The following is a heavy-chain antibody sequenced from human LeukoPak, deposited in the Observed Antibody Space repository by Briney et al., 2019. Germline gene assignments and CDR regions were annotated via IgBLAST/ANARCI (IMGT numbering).Heavy chain of an antibody. D-gene: IGHD6-13*01. CDR2: INPNSGGT. V-gene: IGHV1-2*02. CDR3: ARGIAAAGGRWFDP. CDR1: GYTLTDSY. J-gene: IGHJ5*02. Sequence: GASVKVSCKASGYTLTDSYMHWVRQAPGQGLEWMGWINPNSGGTNYAQQFQGRVTMTRDTSISTAYMELSNLRSDDTAVYYCARGIAAAGGRWFDPWGQGTLVTVSS.